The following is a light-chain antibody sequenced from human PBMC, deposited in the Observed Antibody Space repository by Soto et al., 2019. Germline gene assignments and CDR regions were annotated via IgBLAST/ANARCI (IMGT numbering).Light chain of an antibody. CDR2: EVR. J-gene: IGLJ2*01. CDR3: ASFTSRSSLI. V-gene: IGLV2-14*01. Sequence: QSALTQPASVSGSPGQSITILCAGTMRDIGAYNLVSWYQQHPGRAPQLIIYEVRNRPSGSSFRFSGSKSGNTASLTISGIQAEDEADYYCASFTSRSSLIFGGGTKVTVL. CDR1: MRDIGAYNL.